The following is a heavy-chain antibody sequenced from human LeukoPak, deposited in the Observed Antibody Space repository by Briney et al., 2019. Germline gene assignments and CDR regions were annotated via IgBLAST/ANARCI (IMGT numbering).Heavy chain of an antibody. J-gene: IGHJ2*01. Sequence: PSRTLSLTCTVSGGSISSGDYYWSWIRQPPGKGLEWIGYIYYSGSTYYNPSLKSRVTISVDTSKNQFSLKLSSVTAADTAVYYCARYLSYDFWSGSPRYFDLWGRGTLVTVSS. V-gene: IGHV4-30-4*08. CDR1: GGSISSGDYY. D-gene: IGHD3-3*01. CDR3: ARYLSYDFWSGSPRYFDL. CDR2: IYYSGST.